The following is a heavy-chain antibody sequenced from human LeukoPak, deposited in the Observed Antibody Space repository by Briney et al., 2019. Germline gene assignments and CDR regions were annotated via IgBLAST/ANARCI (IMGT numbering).Heavy chain of an antibody. CDR2: IQDDGSDR. CDR1: GFIFSDYG. D-gene: IGHD3-10*01. CDR3: VAGFGVFNY. Sequence: PGRSLRLSCAASGFIFSDYGMHWVRQAPGKGLEWVTFIQDDGSDRFYADSVKGRFTISRDKSQNTLYLHMNSLRPEDTSVYYCVAGFGVFNYWGQGTLVTVSS. J-gene: IGHJ4*02. V-gene: IGHV3-30*02.